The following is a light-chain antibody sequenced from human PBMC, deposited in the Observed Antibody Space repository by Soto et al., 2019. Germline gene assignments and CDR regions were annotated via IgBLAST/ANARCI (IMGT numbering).Light chain of an antibody. V-gene: IGKV3-11*01. CDR3: QQRSNRPPIT. Sequence: EDVFSHSPATLSLSPGEKATPAYSASQSVSSYLAWYQQKPGQTPRILIYDASTRATGIPARFSGSGSGTDYTLTISSLEHEDFAVNYCQQRSNRPPITFGQGTRLEIK. CDR1: QSVSSY. CDR2: DAS. J-gene: IGKJ5*01.